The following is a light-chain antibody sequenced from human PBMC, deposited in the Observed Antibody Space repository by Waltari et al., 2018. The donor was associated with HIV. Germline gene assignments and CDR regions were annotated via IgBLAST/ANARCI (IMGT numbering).Light chain of an antibody. CDR2: EVT. CDR3: SSFTSSSTVV. Sequence: QSALTQPPSVSGSPGQSVTISCTGTSSAVGRYNLFSWYQHSPGTPPKLMVYEVTYRPSGVPERFSGSKSGNTASLTISGLQAEDEADYYCSSFTSSSTVVFGGGTKLTVL. CDR1: SSAVGRYNL. J-gene: IGLJ3*02. V-gene: IGLV2-18*02.